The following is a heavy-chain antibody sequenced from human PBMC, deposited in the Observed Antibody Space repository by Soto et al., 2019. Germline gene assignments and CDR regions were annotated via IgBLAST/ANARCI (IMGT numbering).Heavy chain of an antibody. Sequence: GSLRLSCAASGFTFSTYAMHWVRQAPGKGLEWVAVISYDGTNKYYADSVRGRFTISRDNSKNTLFLQMNSLRAEDTAVYYCAKDGGGYNYGYVMLDKYYYGMDVWGQGTTVTVSS. CDR3: AKDGGGYNYGYVMLDKYYYGMDV. V-gene: IGHV3-30-3*01. J-gene: IGHJ6*02. CDR1: GFTFSTYA. CDR2: ISYDGTNK. D-gene: IGHD5-18*01.